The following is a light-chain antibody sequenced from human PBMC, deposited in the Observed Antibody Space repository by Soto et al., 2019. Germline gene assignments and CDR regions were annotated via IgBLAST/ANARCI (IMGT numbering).Light chain of an antibody. Sequence: EVVLTQSPATLSLSPWETATLSCRASQNVDYNLAWFQQKPGQPPTLLIYFASQSAAGIPARFVGSGAGTHFTLTIHSLQTDDFAVYYCQERGRWTRGSFGGGTRVEMK. CDR2: FAS. CDR3: QERGRWTRGS. CDR1: QNVDYN. V-gene: IGKV3-11*01. J-gene: IGKJ4*01.